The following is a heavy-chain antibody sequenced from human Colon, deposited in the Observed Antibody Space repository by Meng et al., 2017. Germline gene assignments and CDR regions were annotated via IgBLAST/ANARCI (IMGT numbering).Heavy chain of an antibody. CDR3: ANYGGNPGSRLDC. V-gene: IGHV3-23*04. CDR2: VNPRGDRT. J-gene: IGHJ4*02. CDR1: GFTFIHYA. D-gene: IGHD4-23*01. Sequence: VQVVESGGGLVQPGGSRRLSCAASGFTFIHYAMRWVRQAPGKGLEWVATVNPRGDRTSYADSVKGRFTISRDNSKNTLSLEMNGLRPDDTAVYYCANYGGNPGSRLDCWGQGTLVTVSS.